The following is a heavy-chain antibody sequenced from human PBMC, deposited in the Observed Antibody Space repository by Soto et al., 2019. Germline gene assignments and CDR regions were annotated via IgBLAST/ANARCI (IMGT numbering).Heavy chain of an antibody. CDR2: ISGSGGST. D-gene: IGHD3-22*01. Sequence: PGGSLRLSCAASGFTFSSYAMSWVRQAPGKGLEWVSAISGSGGSTYDADSVKGRFTISRDNSNNRLYLQMNSLRVEDTAVYYCAKGSSGSRPYYFDSWGQGTLVTVSS. J-gene: IGHJ4*02. CDR1: GFTFSSYA. CDR3: AKGSSGSRPYYFDS. V-gene: IGHV3-23*01.